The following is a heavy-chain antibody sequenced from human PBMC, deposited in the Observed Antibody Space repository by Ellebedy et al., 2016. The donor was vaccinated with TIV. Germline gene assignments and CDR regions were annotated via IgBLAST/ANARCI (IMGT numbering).Heavy chain of an antibody. V-gene: IGHV1-69*04. Sequence: AASVKVSCKASGGTFSSYGISWVRQAPGQGIEWMGKIIPILGIANYAQKFQGRVTITADNSTSTAYMELTSLRSEDTAVYYCASPIVVGPPAIFGDLKSIGYSGYDLHYWGQGTLVTVSS. CDR1: GGTFSSYG. D-gene: IGHD5-12*01. CDR3: ASPIVVGPPAIFGDLKSIGYSGYDLHY. J-gene: IGHJ4*02. CDR2: IIPILGIA.